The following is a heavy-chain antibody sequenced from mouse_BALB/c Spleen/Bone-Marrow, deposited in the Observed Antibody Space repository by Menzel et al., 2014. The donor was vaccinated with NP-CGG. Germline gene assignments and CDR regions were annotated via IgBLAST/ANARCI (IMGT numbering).Heavy chain of an antibody. V-gene: IGHV1S22*01. CDR2: VHPGSGSI. J-gene: IGHJ4*01. CDR3: ARQLRGYYAMDY. CDR1: GYTFTNYW. Sequence: GSELVRPGASVKLSCKASGYTFTNYWIHWVKQRPGQGLEWIGNVHPGSGSINSDEKFTAKATLTVDTSSSSAYKHLHSPTSEDCAVYYCARQLRGYYAMDYWGQGTSGTVSS. D-gene: IGHD1-3*01.